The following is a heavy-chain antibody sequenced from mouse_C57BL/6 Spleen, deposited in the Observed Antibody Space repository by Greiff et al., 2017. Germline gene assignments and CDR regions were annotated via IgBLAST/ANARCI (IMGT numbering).Heavy chain of an antibody. CDR1: GFTFSSYA. CDR2: ISDGGSYT. D-gene: IGHD1-1*01. CDR3: AREVTTVVATSYFAY. J-gene: IGHJ2*01. V-gene: IGHV5-4*01. Sequence: EVQLVESGGGLVKPGGSLKLSCAASGFTFSSYAMSWVRQTPEKRLEWVATISDGGSYTYYPDNVKGRFTISRDNAKNNLYLRMSHLKSEDTSMYYCAREVTTVVATSYFAYWGQGTTLTVSA.